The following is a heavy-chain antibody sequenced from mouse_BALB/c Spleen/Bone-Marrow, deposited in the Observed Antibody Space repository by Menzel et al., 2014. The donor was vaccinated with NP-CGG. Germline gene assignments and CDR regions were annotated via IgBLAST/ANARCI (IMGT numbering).Heavy chain of an antibody. Sequence: EVQLVESGGGLVKPGGSLKLSCAASGFAFSSYDMSWVRQTPEKRLEWVAYISSGGGSTYYPDTVKGRFTISRDNAKNTLYLQMSSLKSEDTAMSYCARPLYCYGSSPFYAMDYWGQGTSVTVSS. V-gene: IGHV5-12-1*01. J-gene: IGHJ4*01. D-gene: IGHD1-1*01. CDR2: ISSGGGST. CDR3: ARPLYCYGSSPFYAMDY. CDR1: GFAFSSYD.